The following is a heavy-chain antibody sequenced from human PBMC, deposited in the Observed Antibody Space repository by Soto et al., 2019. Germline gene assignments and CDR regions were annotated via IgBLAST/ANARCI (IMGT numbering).Heavy chain of an antibody. V-gene: IGHV3-30-3*01. CDR2: ISYDGSNK. Sequence: QVQLVESGGGVVQPGRSLRLSCAASGFTFSSYAMHWVRQAPGQGLEWVAVISYDGSNKYYADSVKGRFTISRDNSKNTPYLEMNSLRAEDTAVYYCARSYYDFWSGPPPPYYFDYWGQGTLVTVSS. J-gene: IGHJ4*02. CDR1: GFTFSSYA. CDR3: ARSYYDFWSGPPPPYYFDY. D-gene: IGHD3-3*01.